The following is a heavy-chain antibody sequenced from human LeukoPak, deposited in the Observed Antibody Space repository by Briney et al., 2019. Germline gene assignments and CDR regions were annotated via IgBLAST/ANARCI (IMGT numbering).Heavy chain of an antibody. CDR2: ISGYNANT. J-gene: IGHJ4*02. CDR3: ARGSHRLYDYVWGTYESKDY. Sequence: GASVKVSCKASGYTFTNYGIGWVRQAPGQGLEWMGWISGYNANTNYVQKFQGRVTMTTDTSTHTAYMELRSLRSDDTAVYYCARGSHRLYDYVWGTYESKDYWGQGTLVTVSS. V-gene: IGHV1-18*01. D-gene: IGHD3-16*01. CDR1: GYTFTNYG.